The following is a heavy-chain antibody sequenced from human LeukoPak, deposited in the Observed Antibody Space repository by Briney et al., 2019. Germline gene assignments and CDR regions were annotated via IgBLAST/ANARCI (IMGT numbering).Heavy chain of an antibody. CDR3: ARRYSGTYWDS. CDR1: GGSISSYY. CDR2: IYYSGST. Sequence: SETLSLTCTVSGGSISSYYWSWIRQPPGKGLEWIGYIYYSGSTNYNPSLKSRVTVSVDTSKNQLSLKLSSVTAADTAVYYCARRYSGTYWDSWGQGTLVTVSS. J-gene: IGHJ4*02. D-gene: IGHD1-26*01. V-gene: IGHV4-59*08.